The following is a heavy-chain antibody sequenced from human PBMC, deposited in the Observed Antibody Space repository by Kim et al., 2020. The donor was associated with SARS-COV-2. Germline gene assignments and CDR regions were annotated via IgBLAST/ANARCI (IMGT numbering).Heavy chain of an antibody. V-gene: IGHV4-59*08. Sequence: SETLSLTCTVSGGSVSGYYWSWIRQPPGKGLEWIGHIYYSWSTNYNPSLKSRVTISVDTSKNQFSLKLSSVTAADPAVYYCERSYQGSGRMFLGYSFYY. CDR2: IYYSWST. CDR3: ERSYQGSGRMFLGYSFYY. CDR1: GGSVSGYY. D-gene: IGHD3-10*01. J-gene: IGHJ6*03.